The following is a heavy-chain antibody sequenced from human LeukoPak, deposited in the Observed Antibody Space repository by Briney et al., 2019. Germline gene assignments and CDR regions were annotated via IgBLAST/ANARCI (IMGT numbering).Heavy chain of an antibody. J-gene: IGHJ4*02. CDR2: ISAYNGNT. CDR3: ARIQDYGDYVPSSEFDY. V-gene: IGHV1-18*01. CDR1: GYTFTSYG. D-gene: IGHD4-17*01. Sequence: ASVKVSCKASGYTFTSYGISWVRQAPGQGLEWMGWISAYNGNTNYAQKLQGRVTMTTDTSTSTAYMELRSLRSNDTAVYYCARIQDYGDYVPSSEFDYWGQGTLVTVSS.